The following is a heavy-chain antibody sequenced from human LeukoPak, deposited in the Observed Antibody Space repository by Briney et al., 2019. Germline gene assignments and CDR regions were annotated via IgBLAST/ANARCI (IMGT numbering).Heavy chain of an antibody. Sequence: SGTLSLTCAVSGGSISSSNWWSWVRQPPGKGLEWIGEIYHSGSTNYNPSLKSRVTISVDKSKNQFSLKLSSVTAADTAVYYCATSDPGYYDFWSGYPPSWYFDLWGRGTLVTVSS. V-gene: IGHV4-4*02. CDR2: IYHSGST. D-gene: IGHD3-3*01. J-gene: IGHJ2*01. CDR1: GGSISSSNW. CDR3: ATSDPGYYDFWSGYPPSWYFDL.